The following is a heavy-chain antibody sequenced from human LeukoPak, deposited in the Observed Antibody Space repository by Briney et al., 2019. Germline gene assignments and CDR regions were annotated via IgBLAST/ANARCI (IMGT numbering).Heavy chain of an antibody. Sequence: PGGSLRLSCAASTFTFSSYGMNWVRQAPGKGLEWVSYISSGSATKYYADSVKGRFTISRDNAKNSLYLQMNSLRVEDTAVYYCARDGRIAAAGSGYYGMDVWGQGTTVTVSS. D-gene: IGHD6-13*01. V-gene: IGHV3-48*04. J-gene: IGHJ6*02. CDR1: TFTFSSYG. CDR2: ISSGSATK. CDR3: ARDGRIAAAGSGYYGMDV.